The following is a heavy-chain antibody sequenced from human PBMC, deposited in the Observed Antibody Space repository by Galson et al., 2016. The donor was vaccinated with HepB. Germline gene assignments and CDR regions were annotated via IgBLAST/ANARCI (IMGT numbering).Heavy chain of an antibody. J-gene: IGHJ4*02. CDR2: ISNSGTT. V-gene: IGHV4-59*01. D-gene: IGHD3-22*01. Sequence: SETLSLTCNVSGGSISGYYWSWIRQPPGKGLDWIGYISNSGTTNYNPSLKSRVTISRDTSQNHFSLKMDSVNAADTAVYYCARGPLLYDDSCYHLRPLDDWGKGTLLTVSS. CDR1: GGSISGYY. CDR3: ARGPLLYDDSCYHLRPLDD.